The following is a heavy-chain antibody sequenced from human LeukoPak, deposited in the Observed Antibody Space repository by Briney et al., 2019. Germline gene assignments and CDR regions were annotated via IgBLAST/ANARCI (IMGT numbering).Heavy chain of an antibody. CDR3: ARDTITLGAFDI. J-gene: IGHJ3*02. Sequence: GGSLRLSCAASGFTFSSYSMNWVRQAPGKGLEWVSSISSSSSYIYYADSVKGRFTISRDNAKNSLYLQMNSLRAEDTAVYYCARDTITLGAFDIWGQGTMVTVSS. CDR1: GFTFSSYS. D-gene: IGHD1-14*01. V-gene: IGHV3-21*01. CDR2: ISSSSSYI.